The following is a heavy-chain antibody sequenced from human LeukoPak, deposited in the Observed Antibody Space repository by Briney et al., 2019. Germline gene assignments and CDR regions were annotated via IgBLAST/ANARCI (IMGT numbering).Heavy chain of an antibody. CDR2: VFPVDSDT. CDR3: ARYDGGATADF. J-gene: IGHJ4*02. CDR1: GYSLTNYW. V-gene: IGHV5-51*01. D-gene: IGHD1-26*01. Sequence: GESLKISCKVSGYSLTNYWIAWVRQMPGKGLEWMGIVFPVDSDTRYSPSFQGQVTISADKSINTAYLQWSSLKASDTAIYYCARYDGGATADFWGQGTLVTLSS.